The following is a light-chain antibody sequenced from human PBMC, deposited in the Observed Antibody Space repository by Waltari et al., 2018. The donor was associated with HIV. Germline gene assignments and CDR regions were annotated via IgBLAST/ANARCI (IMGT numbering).Light chain of an antibody. CDR3: QQSYSTPLT. J-gene: IGKJ4*01. CDR2: DAS. Sequence: DIQMTQSPSSLSASVGDRVTITCQASQDISNYLNWYQQKPGKAPKLLIYDASNLETGVPSRFSGSGSGTDFPLTISSLQPEDFATYYCQQSYSTPLTFGGGTKVEIK. CDR1: QDISNY. V-gene: IGKV1-39*01.